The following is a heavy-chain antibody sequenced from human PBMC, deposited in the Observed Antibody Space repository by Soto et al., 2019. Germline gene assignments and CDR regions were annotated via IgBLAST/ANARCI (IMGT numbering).Heavy chain of an antibody. V-gene: IGHV3-21*01. CDR2: ISSSSSYI. J-gene: IGHJ4*02. D-gene: IGHD6-13*01. CDR3: AKDRGAAPAY. Sequence: EVQLVESGGGLVKPGGSLRLSCAASGFTFSSYSMNWVRQAPGKGLEWVSSISSSSSYIYYADSVKGRFTISRDNAKNSLYLQMNSLRAEDTAVYYCAKDRGAAPAYWGQGTLVTVSS. CDR1: GFTFSSYS.